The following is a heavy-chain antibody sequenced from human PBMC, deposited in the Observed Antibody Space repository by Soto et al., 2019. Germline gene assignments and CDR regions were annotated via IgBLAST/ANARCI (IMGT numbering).Heavy chain of an antibody. CDR2: INHSGST. Sequence: QVQLQQWGAGLLKPSETLSLTCAVYGASFSGYYWSWIRHPPGRGLEWIGEINHSGSTNYNLTLKSRVTISVDTSKNRFSLKLSSVTAADTAVYYCARSYGSSWYMTFDYWGQGTLVTVS. D-gene: IGHD6-13*01. J-gene: IGHJ4*02. CDR1: GASFSGYY. V-gene: IGHV4-34*01. CDR3: ARSYGSSWYMTFDY.